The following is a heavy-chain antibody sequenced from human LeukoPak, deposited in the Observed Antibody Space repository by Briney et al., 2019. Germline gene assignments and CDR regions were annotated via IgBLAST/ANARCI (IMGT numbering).Heavy chain of an antibody. CDR3: ARAKYLRWELKENAFDI. CDR2: INPNSGGT. D-gene: IGHD1-26*01. CDR1: GYTFTGYY. J-gene: IGHJ3*02. Sequence: ASVKVSCKASGYTFTGYYMHWVRQAPGQGLEWMGWINPNSGGTNYAQKFQGRVTMTRDTSISTAYMELSRLRSDDTAVYYCARAKYLRWELKENAFDIWGQGTMVTASS. V-gene: IGHV1-2*02.